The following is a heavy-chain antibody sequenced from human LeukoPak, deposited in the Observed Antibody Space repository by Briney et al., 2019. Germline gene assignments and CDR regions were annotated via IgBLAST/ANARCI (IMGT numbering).Heavy chain of an antibody. CDR3: ARGLNYGEYEPLYDYDFMDV. CDR1: GFSISSSNW. V-gene: IGHV4-4*02. J-gene: IGHJ6*03. Sequence: KSSETLSLTCAVSGFSISSSNWWCWVRQPPGKVLEWIWVIHSSGSTNYNPSLKSRVTISVDTSKNQFSLQLSTVTAADTAVYYCARGLNYGEYEPLYDYDFMDVWGKGTKVTIS. CDR2: IHSSGST. D-gene: IGHD4-17*01.